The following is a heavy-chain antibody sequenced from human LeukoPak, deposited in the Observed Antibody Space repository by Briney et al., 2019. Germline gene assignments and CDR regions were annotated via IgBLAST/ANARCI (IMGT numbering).Heavy chain of an antibody. CDR3: VRGNDYGGPHY. J-gene: IGHJ4*02. CDR2: IKQDGSEK. V-gene: IGHV3-7*01. Sequence: GGSLRLSCAASGFTFSSYWMSWVRQAPGKGLEWVANIKQDGSEKYYVDSVKGRFTISRDNAKNSLYLQMNSLRAEDAAVYYCVRGNDYGGPHYWGQGTLVTVSS. D-gene: IGHD4-23*01. CDR1: GFTFSSYW.